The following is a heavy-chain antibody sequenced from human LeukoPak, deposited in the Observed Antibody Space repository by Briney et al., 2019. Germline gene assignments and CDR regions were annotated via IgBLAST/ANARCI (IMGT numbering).Heavy chain of an antibody. CDR1: GGSISSSNW. D-gene: IGHD2-15*01. Sequence: PSETLSLTCAVSGGSISSSNWWSWVRQPPGKGLEWIGEIYHSGSTNYNPSLKSRVTISVDKSKNQFSLKLSSVTAADTAVYYCARDYVVVAATPEIAFDVWGQGTMVTVSS. CDR3: ARDYVVVAATPEIAFDV. J-gene: IGHJ3*01. V-gene: IGHV4-4*02. CDR2: IYHSGST.